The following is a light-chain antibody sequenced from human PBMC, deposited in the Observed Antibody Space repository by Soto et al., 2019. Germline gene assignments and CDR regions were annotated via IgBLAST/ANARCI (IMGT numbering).Light chain of an antibody. CDR3: QSYDSSLSGVV. J-gene: IGLJ2*01. V-gene: IGLV1-40*01. Sequence: QSVLAQPPSVSGAPGQRVTISCTGSSSNIGAGYVVHWYQQVPGTAPKLLIYGNSNRPSGVPDRFSGSKSGTSASLAITGLQAEHEADYYCQSYDSSLSGVVFGGVTKVSVL. CDR2: GNS. CDR1: SSNIGAGYV.